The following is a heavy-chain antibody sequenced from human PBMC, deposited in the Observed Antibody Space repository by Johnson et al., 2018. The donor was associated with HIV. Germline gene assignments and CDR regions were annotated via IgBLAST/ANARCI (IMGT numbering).Heavy chain of an antibody. CDR2: VTGTGGDT. CDR3: AKGSTPTMIIVVISAFDI. D-gene: IGHD3-22*01. CDR1: GFTFSSYG. V-gene: IGHV3-23*04. Sequence: VQLVESGGGVVQPGRSLRLSCAASGFTFSSYGMSWVRQAPGKGLEWVSGVTGTGGDTYYAASVKGRFTVSRDNSKNTLYLEANSLGPEDMATYYCAKGSTPTMIIVVISAFDIWGQGTVVAVSS. J-gene: IGHJ3*02.